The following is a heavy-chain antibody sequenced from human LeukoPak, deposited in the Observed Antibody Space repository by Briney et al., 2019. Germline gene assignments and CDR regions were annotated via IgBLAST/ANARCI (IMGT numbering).Heavy chain of an antibody. V-gene: IGHV4-34*01. CDR2: IYYSGST. Sequence: SETLSLTCAVYGGSFSGYYWSWIRQPPGKGLEWIGNIYYSGSTYYNPSLKSRVTISVDTSKNQFSLRLSSVTAADTAVYYCARDGNSGYYYYWGQGTLVTVSS. CDR1: GGSFSGYY. J-gene: IGHJ4*02. CDR3: ARDGNSGYYYY. D-gene: IGHD3-22*01.